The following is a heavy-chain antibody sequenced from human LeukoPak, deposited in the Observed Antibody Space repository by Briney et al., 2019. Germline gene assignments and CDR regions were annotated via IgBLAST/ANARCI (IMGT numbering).Heavy chain of an antibody. Sequence: PSQTLSLTCTVSGGSISSGGYYWSWIRQHPGKGLEWIGYIYYSGSTYYNPSLKSRVTISVDTSKNQFSLKLSSVTAADTAVYYCARAEEKLLWFGESINWFDPWGQGTLVTVSS. CDR2: IYYSGST. J-gene: IGHJ5*02. V-gene: IGHV4-31*03. CDR3: ARAEEKLLWFGESINWFDP. D-gene: IGHD3-10*01. CDR1: GGSISSGGYY.